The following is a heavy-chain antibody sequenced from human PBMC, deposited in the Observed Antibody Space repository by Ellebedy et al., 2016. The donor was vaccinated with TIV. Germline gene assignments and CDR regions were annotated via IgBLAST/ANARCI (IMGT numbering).Heavy chain of an antibody. D-gene: IGHD3-10*01. CDR1: GFTFSSYS. J-gene: IGHJ4*02. CDR3: ASSSGTYYSRRGVGY. V-gene: IGHV3-21*04. CDR2: ISTSSSYI. Sequence: GGSLRLSCAASGFTFSSYSMNWVRQAPGEGLEWVSSISTSSSYIYYADSVKGRFTISRDNAKNSLYLQMNSLRAEDTAVYYCASSSGTYYSRRGVGYWGQGTLVTVSA.